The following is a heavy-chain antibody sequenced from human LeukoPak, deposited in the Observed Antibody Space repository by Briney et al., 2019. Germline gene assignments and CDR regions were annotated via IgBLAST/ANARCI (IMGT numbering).Heavy chain of an antibody. CDR3: ARDLILWFGEPGELGAFDI. J-gene: IGHJ3*02. D-gene: IGHD3-10*01. CDR2: ISAYNGNT. V-gene: IGHV1-18*01. CDR1: GYTFTSYG. Sequence: ASVKVSCKASGYTFTSYGISWVRQAPGQGLEWMGWISAYNGNTNYAQKLQGRVTMTTDTSTSTAYMELRSLRSDDTAEYYCARDLILWFGEPGELGAFDIWGQGTMVTVSS.